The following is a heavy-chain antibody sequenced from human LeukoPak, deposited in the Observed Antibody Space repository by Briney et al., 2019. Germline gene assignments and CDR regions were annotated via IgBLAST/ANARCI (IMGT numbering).Heavy chain of an antibody. D-gene: IGHD2-15*01. V-gene: IGHV4-34*01. J-gene: IGHJ5*02. CDR2: INHSGGT. CDR3: ARDVEGYCSGGSCYPGYNWFDP. Sequence: SETLSLTCAVYGGSFSGYYWSWIRQPPGKGLEWIGEINHSGGTNYNPSLMSRVTISVDTSKNQFSLKLSSVTAADTAVYYCARDVEGYCSGGSCYPGYNWFDPWGQGTLVTVSS. CDR1: GGSFSGYY.